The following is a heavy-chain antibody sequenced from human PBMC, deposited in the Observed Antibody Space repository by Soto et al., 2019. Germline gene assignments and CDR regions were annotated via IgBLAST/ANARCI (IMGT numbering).Heavy chain of an antibody. V-gene: IGHV3-23*01. Sequence: PGGSLRLSCAASGFTFSSYAMSWVRQAPGKGLEWVSAISGSGGSTYYADSVKGRFTISRDNSKNTLYLQMNSLRAEDTALYYCAKESNYYGSGSYYQFDYWGQGTLVTVSS. CDR3: AKESNYYGSGSYYQFDY. D-gene: IGHD3-10*01. CDR2: ISGSGGST. J-gene: IGHJ4*02. CDR1: GFTFSSYA.